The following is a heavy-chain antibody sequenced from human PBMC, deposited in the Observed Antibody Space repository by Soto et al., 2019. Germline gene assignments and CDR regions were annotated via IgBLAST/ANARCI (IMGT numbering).Heavy chain of an antibody. CDR1: GGSFSGYY. J-gene: IGHJ4*02. V-gene: IGHV4-34*01. D-gene: IGHD6-19*01. Sequence: QVQLQQWGAGLLKPSETLSLTCAVYGGSFSGYYWSWIRQPPGKGLEWIGEINHSGSTNYNPSLKSRVTISVDTPKNQFSLKLSSVTAADTAVYYCAREGIAVINFDYWGQGTLVTVSS. CDR2: INHSGST. CDR3: AREGIAVINFDY.